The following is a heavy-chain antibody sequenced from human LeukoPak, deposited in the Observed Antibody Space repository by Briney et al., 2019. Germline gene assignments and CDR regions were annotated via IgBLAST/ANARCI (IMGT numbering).Heavy chain of an antibody. D-gene: IGHD5-18*01. CDR1: GFTFDDYA. Sequence: PGGSLRLSCAASGFTFDDYAMHWVRQAPGKGLEWVSSISWNSGSIGYADSVKGRFTISRDNAQNSLYLQMNSLRAEDTAVYYCAAQRGYSYGYDAFDIWGQGTMVTVSS. J-gene: IGHJ3*02. V-gene: IGHV3-9*01. CDR2: ISWNSGSI. CDR3: AAQRGYSYGYDAFDI.